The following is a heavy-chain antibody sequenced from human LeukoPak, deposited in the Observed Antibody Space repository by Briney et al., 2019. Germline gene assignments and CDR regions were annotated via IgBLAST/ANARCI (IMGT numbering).Heavy chain of an antibody. CDR3: ARRYHLLYVSWFDP. D-gene: IGHD2-2*02. Sequence: TSETLSLTCAVYGGSFSCYYWSWICQPPGKGLEWIGEINHSGSTNYNPSLKSRVTISVDKSKNQFSLSLSSVTASDTDVYYCARRYHLLYVSWFDPWGQGTLVTVSS. J-gene: IGHJ5*02. CDR2: INHSGST. V-gene: IGHV4-34*01. CDR1: GGSFSCYY.